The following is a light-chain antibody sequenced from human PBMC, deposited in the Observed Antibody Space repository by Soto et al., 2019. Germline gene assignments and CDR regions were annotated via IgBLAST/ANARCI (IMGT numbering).Light chain of an antibody. CDR2: TAS. CDR3: QQTNSFPIT. J-gene: IGKJ5*01. CDR1: QSISSW. V-gene: IGKV1D-12*01. Sequence: DIQMTQSPSSVSASVGDRVTITFRASQSISSWLAWYQQKPGKAPKLLIYTASNLQSGVPSRFSGSGSGTDFTLTISSLQPEDFATYYCQQTNSFPITFAQGTRLAI.